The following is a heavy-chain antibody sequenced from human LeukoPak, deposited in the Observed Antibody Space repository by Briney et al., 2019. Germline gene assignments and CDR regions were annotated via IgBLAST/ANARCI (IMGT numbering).Heavy chain of an antibody. D-gene: IGHD3-10*01. J-gene: IGHJ4*02. CDR2: ISAYVGNT. Sequence: ASVKVSCKASGYTFISYGFSWVRQAPGQGLEWMGWISAYVGNTKSAQKFQGRVTMTTDTSTSTAYMELRSLRSDDTAVYYCARDGYGSGKGYFDYWGQGSLVTVSS. CDR3: ARDGYGSGKGYFDY. CDR1: GYTFISYG. V-gene: IGHV1-18*01.